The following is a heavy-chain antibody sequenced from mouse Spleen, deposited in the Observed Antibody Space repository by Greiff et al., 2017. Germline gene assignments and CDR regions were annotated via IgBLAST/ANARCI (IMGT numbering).Heavy chain of an antibody. CDR2: IYPRDGST. CDR1: GFNIKDYY. Sequence: VQVVESGAELVKPGASVKLSCTASGFNIKDYYMHWVKQRTEQGLEWIGWIYPRDGSTKYNEKFKGKATLTVDTSSSTAYMELHSLTSEDSAVYFCARRDYGYYYAMDYWGQGTSVTVSS. V-gene: IGHV1-85*01. J-gene: IGHJ4*01. CDR3: ARRDYGYYYAMDY. D-gene: IGHD1-2*01.